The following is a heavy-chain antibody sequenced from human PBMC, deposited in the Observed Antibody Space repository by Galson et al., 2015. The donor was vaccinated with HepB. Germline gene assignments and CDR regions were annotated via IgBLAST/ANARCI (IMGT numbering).Heavy chain of an antibody. CDR3: VFGYFFDY. CDR2: VSNDGSTT. J-gene: IGHJ4*02. Sequence: SLRLSCAASGFIFSNYAMSWVRQAPGKGLEWVSTVSNDGSTTYYTDSVKGRFTISRDNSKNTLSLQMNSLRAEDTAVYYCVFGYFFDYWGQGTLVTVSS. V-gene: IGHV3-23*01. CDR1: GFIFSNYA. D-gene: IGHD3-16*01.